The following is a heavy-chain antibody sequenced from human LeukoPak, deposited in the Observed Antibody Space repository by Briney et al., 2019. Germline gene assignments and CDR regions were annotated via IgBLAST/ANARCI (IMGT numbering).Heavy chain of an antibody. CDR2: INPSGGST. J-gene: IGHJ5*02. D-gene: IGHD4-23*01. CDR3: ARDPTNSRNWFDP. CDR1: GYTFTRYC. Sequence: ASVKVSCKASGYTFTRYCIHWVRQAPGQGLEWMGIINPSGGSTNHAQKFQGRVTMTRDTSTSTVYMELSSLRSEDTAIYYCARDPTNSRNWFDPWGQGTLVTVSS. V-gene: IGHV1-46*01.